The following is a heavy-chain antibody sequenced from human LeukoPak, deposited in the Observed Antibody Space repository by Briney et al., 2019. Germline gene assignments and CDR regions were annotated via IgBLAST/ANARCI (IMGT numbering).Heavy chain of an antibody. Sequence: SETLSLTCTVSGGSISNYYWSWIRQPAGEGLEWVGHMYTSVRVNYNPSLESRVTMSMDTSKNQFFLNLVSVTAADTAVYYCARDGSNWGHWFDPWGQGTLVTVSS. CDR3: ARDGSNWGHWFDP. CDR1: GGSISNYY. J-gene: IGHJ5*02. V-gene: IGHV4-4*07. D-gene: IGHD7-27*01. CDR2: MYTSVRV.